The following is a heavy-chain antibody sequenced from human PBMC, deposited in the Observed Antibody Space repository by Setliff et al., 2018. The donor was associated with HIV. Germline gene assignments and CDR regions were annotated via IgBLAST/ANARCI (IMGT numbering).Heavy chain of an antibody. J-gene: IGHJ3*02. CDR2: IYYSGST. V-gene: IGHV4-31*03. Sequence: KTSETLSLTCTVSGGSISSGGYYWSWIRQHPGKGLEWIGYIYYSGSTYYNPSLKSRVTISADTSKNQFSLKLSSVTAADTAMYFCARESRNDFWSGYYRTFDIWGQGTMVTVSS. CDR1: GGSISSGGYY. CDR3: ARESRNDFWSGYYRTFDI. D-gene: IGHD3-3*01.